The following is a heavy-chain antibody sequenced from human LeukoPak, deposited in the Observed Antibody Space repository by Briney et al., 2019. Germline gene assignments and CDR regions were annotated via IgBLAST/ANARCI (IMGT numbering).Heavy chain of an antibody. CDR2: IDTVGNT. D-gene: IGHD7-27*01. CDR3: IRIRTGEHQYGMDV. J-gene: IGHJ6*02. CDR1: GFTFSSYD. Sequence: PEGSLRLSCAASGFTFSSYDMHWVRQATGKGLEWVSAIDTVGNTYYAGSVKGRFTISRENAKNSLYLQMNSLRDGGTAVYYCIRIRTGEHQYGMDVWGQGTTVTVSS. V-gene: IGHV3-13*01.